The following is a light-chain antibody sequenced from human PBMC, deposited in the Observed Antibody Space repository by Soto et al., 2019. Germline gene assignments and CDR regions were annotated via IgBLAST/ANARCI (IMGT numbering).Light chain of an antibody. CDR2: GAS. V-gene: IGKV3-20*01. J-gene: IGKJ3*01. Sequence: EIVLTQSPGTLPLSPGERATLSCRASQSVRSNSLAWYQQKPGQAPRLLIYGASSRATGIPDRFSGSGSGTDFTLTISRLEPEDFAVYYCQQYGTSLFTVGPGTTVDIK. CDR3: QQYGTSLFT. CDR1: QSVRSNS.